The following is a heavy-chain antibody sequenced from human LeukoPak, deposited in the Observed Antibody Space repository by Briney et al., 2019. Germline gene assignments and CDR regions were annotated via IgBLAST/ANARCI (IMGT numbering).Heavy chain of an antibody. V-gene: IGHV1-18*01. Sequence: ASVKVSCKASGYTFTSYGITWVRQAPGQGLEWMGWISTDNGNTNYAQKLQDRVTMTTDRSTNTAYMELRSLRSDDTAVYYCAPLTDSGYDSAFDYWGQGTLVTVSS. D-gene: IGHD5-12*01. CDR2: ISTDNGNT. CDR1: GYTFTSYG. CDR3: APLTDSGYDSAFDY. J-gene: IGHJ4*02.